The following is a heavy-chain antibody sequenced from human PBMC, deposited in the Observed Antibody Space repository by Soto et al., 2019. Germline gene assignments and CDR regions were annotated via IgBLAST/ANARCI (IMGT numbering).Heavy chain of an antibody. V-gene: IGHV3-21*04. J-gene: IGHJ4*02. Sequence: LRLSCAASGFTFRSYSMNWVRQAPGKGLEWVSSISSSSSIGYADSVKGRFTISRDNAKNSLYLQMNSLRAEDKALYYCAKERYSSGLDYWGQGTLVTVSS. D-gene: IGHD6-19*01. CDR3: AKERYSSGLDY. CDR2: ISSSSSI. CDR1: GFTFRSYS.